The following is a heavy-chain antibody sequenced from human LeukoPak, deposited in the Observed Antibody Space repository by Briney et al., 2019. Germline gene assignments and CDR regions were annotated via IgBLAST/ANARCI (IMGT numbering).Heavy chain of an antibody. V-gene: IGHV3-15*01. CDR3: TTLFTAMAYYYYYMDV. D-gene: IGHD5-18*01. J-gene: IGHJ6*03. CDR2: IKSKTDGGTT. Sequence: GGSLRLSCAASGFTFSNAWMGWVRQAPGKGLEWVGRIKSKTDGGTTDYAAPVKGRFTISRDDSKNTLYLQMNSLKTEDTAVYYCTTLFTAMAYYYYYMDVWGKGTTVTVSS. CDR1: GFTFSNAW.